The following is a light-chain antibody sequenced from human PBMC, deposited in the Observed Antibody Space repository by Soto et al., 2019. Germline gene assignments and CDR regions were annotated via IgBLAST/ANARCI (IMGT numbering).Light chain of an antibody. Sequence: EIVLTLSPGTLSLSKGERATLSCRASQSVSSSYLAWYQQKPGQAPRLLIYGASNRATGIPDRFSGSGSGTDFTLTISRLPPEDFATYYCQQFNNYPITFGQGRRLAVK. CDR1: QSVSSSY. CDR2: GAS. V-gene: IGKV3-20*01. J-gene: IGKJ5*01. CDR3: QQFNNYPIT.